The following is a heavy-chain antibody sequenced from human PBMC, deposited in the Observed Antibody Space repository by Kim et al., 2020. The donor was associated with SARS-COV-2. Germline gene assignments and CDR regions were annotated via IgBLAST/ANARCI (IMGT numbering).Heavy chain of an antibody. D-gene: IGHD4-17*01. V-gene: IGHV1-18*01. Sequence: TKYGQNVPGRVIMTTDTSTNTAYMELWSLRSDDTAMYYCARGAYGDVSFDYWGQGTLVTVSS. CDR2: T. J-gene: IGHJ4*02. CDR3: ARGAYGDVSFDY.